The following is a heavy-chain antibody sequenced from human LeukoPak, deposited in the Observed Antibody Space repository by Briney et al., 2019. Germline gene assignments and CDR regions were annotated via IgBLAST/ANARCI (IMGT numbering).Heavy chain of an antibody. CDR1: GFTFSSYE. Sequence: GGSLRLSCAASGFTFSSYEMNWVRQAPGKGLGWVSHIGESGSTTHYADSVRGRFTISRDNAKKSLYLQMNSLRADDTGIYYCSDWIYWGQGTLVTVSS. D-gene: IGHD1-1*01. J-gene: IGHJ4*02. CDR2: IGESGSTT. V-gene: IGHV3-48*03. CDR3: SDWIY.